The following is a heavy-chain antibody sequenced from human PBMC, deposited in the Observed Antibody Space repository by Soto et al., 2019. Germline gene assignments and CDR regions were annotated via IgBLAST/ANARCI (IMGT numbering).Heavy chain of an antibody. CDR1: GFTFSSYA. V-gene: IGHV3-23*01. CDR3: AKGFGDSITYFDY. CDR2: ISGSGGRT. J-gene: IGHJ4*02. D-gene: IGHD4-17*01. Sequence: GGSLRLSCAASGFTFSSYAVSWVRQAPGKGLEWVSAISGSGGRTYYADSVKGRFTIARENSKNTLYLEMNSLSAEDTAVYYCAKGFGDSITYFDYWGQGTPVTVSS.